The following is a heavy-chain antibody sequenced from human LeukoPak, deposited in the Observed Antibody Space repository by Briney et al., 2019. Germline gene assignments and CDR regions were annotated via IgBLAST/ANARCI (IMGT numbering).Heavy chain of an antibody. Sequence: GASVKVSCKASGGTFSSYAISWVRQAPGQGLEWMGWISAYNGNTNYAQKLQGRVTMTTDTSTSTAYMELRSLRSDDTAVYYCARAGIAVALRYFDYWGQGTLVAVSS. D-gene: IGHD6-19*01. CDR1: GGTFSSYA. V-gene: IGHV1-18*01. J-gene: IGHJ4*02. CDR3: ARAGIAVALRYFDY. CDR2: ISAYNGNT.